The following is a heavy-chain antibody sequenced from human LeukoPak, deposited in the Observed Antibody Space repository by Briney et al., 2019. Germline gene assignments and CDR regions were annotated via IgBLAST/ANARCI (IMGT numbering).Heavy chain of an antibody. CDR2: VYHSGST. Sequence: SETLSLTCTVSGYSISSGYYCGWIRQTPGKGLEWIGSVYHSGSTYYNPSLKSRVTISMDKSKNQFSLKLTAVTAADTAVYYCGSQKEWSLTEYHFDYWGQGTLVTVSS. D-gene: IGHD3-3*01. V-gene: IGHV4-38-2*02. J-gene: IGHJ4*02. CDR3: GSQKEWSLTEYHFDY. CDR1: GYSISSGYY.